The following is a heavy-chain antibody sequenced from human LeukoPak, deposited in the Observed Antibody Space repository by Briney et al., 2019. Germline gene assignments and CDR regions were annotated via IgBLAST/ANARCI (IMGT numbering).Heavy chain of an antibody. Sequence: SETLSLACTVSGGSISSYYWSWIRQPPGKGLGWIGYIYYSGSTNYNPSLKSRVTISVDTSKNQFSLKLSSVTAADTAVYYCARKGSSGWYFDYWGQGTLVTVSS. V-gene: IGHV4-59*01. CDR1: GGSISSYY. CDR3: ARKGSSGWYFDY. J-gene: IGHJ4*02. D-gene: IGHD6-19*01. CDR2: IYYSGST.